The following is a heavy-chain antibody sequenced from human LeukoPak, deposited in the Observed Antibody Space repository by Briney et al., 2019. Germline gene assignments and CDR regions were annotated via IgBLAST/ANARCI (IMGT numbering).Heavy chain of an antibody. CDR2: IYTSGST. CDR3: AEDENGYNFFDY. D-gene: IGHD5-24*01. CDR1: GGSISSYY. V-gene: IGHV4-4*07. Sequence: SETLSLTCTVSGGSISSYYWSWIRQPAGKGLEWIGRIYTSGSTNYNPSLKSRVTMSVDASKNQFSLNLSSVTAADTAIYYCAEDENGYNFFDYWGQGTLVTVSS. J-gene: IGHJ4*02.